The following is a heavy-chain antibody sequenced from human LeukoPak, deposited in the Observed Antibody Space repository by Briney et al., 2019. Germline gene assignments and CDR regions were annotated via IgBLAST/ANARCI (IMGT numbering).Heavy chain of an antibody. CDR3: ARGPLGDEFADAFDI. CDR2: IYHSGST. CDR1: GGSISSSNW. V-gene: IGHV4-4*02. J-gene: IGHJ3*02. D-gene: IGHD4-17*01. Sequence: SETLSLTCAVSGGSISSSNWWSWVRQPPGKGLEWIGEIYHSGSTNYNPSLKSRVTISVDTSKNQFSLKLSSVTAADTAVYYCARGPLGDEFADAFDIWGQGTMVTVSS.